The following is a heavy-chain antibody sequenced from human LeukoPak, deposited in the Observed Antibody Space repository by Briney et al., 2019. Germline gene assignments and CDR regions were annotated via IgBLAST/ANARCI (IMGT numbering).Heavy chain of an antibody. V-gene: IGHV3-7*04. CDR2: IHQDGNEK. J-gene: IGHJ4*02. Sequence: GGSLRLSCAASGFTFSNYWMSWVRQAPGKGLEWVANIHQDGNEKYHVDSVKGRFTISRDNTKNVLYLQMNSLRAEDTAVYYCARGADFSGDCWGQGTLVTVSS. CDR1: GFTFSNYW. D-gene: IGHD2-21*02. CDR3: ARGADFSGDC.